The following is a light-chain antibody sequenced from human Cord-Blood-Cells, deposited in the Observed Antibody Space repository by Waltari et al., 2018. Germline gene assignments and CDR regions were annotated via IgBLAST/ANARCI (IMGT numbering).Light chain of an antibody. CDR3: SSYTSSSTLV. J-gene: IGLJ3*02. Sequence: QSALTQPASVSGSSGQSITISCTGTSSDVGGYNYVSWYQPHPDKAPKLMIYYVSKRPSGVSNRFAGSKAGNAASLTISGLQAEDEADYYCSSYTSSSTLVFGGGTKLTV. CDR1: SSDVGGYNY. V-gene: IGLV2-14*03. CDR2: YVS.